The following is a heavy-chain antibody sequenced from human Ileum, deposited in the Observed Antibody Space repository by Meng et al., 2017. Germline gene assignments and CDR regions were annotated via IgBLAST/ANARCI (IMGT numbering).Heavy chain of an antibody. CDR3: ARHIAVSGTRGFDS. D-gene: IGHD6-19*01. CDR1: GASISSGHW. J-gene: IGHJ4*02. Sequence: LMKSRQGLVPPSEPLSLTCAVSGASISSGHWWSWVRQPPGKGLEWIGEMYPSGTTNYNPSLKSRVTISMDTSKNQLSLKLSSVTAADTAVYYCARHIAVSGTRGFDSWGQGTLVTVSS. V-gene: IGHV4-4*02. CDR2: MYPSGTT.